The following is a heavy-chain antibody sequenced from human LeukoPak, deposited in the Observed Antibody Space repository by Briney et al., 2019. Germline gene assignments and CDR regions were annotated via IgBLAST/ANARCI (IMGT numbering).Heavy chain of an antibody. D-gene: IGHD4-11*01. CDR3: ARDHDSGNRRGAFEI. CDR2: IIPIVGTA. V-gene: IGHV1-69*06. Sequence: SVTVSCKPSAGTPSSVATSCVRHAPGQGLEWMGGIIPIVGTANYTQKFQGGVTTTADKSTSTAYMERSSLRSEDTAVYYCARDHDSGNRRGAFEIWGEGTMVTVSS. J-gene: IGHJ3*02. CDR1: AGTPSSVA.